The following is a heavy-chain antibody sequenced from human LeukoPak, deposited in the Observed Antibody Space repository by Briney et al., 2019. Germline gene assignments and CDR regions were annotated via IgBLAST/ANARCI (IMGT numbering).Heavy chain of an antibody. Sequence: GGSLRLSCAASGFTFSSYAMSWVRQAPGKGLEWVSAISGSGGSTYYADSVKGRFTISRDNSKNTLYLQMNSLRAEDTAVYYCAKTYYYDSSGYSINAEYFQHWGQGTLATVSS. CDR2: ISGSGGST. CDR3: AKTYYYDSSGYSINAEYFQH. V-gene: IGHV3-23*01. J-gene: IGHJ1*01. CDR1: GFTFSSYA. D-gene: IGHD3-22*01.